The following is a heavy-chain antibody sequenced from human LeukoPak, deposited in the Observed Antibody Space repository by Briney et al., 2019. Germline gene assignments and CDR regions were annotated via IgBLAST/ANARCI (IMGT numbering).Heavy chain of an antibody. Sequence: QAGRSLRLSCAASGFTFSSYAMHWVRQAPGKGLEWVAVISYDGSNKYYADSVKGRFTISRDNSKNTLYLQMNSLRAEDTAVYYCAKDPRRSGSSWASNSFDYWGQGTLVTVSS. CDR3: AKDPRRSGSSWASNSFDY. D-gene: IGHD6-13*01. J-gene: IGHJ4*02. CDR1: GFTFSSYA. V-gene: IGHV3-30-3*01. CDR2: ISYDGSNK.